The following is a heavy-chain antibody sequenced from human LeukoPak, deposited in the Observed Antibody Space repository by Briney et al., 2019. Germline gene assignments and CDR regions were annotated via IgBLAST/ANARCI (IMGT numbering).Heavy chain of an antibody. V-gene: IGHV1-46*01. Sequence: ASVKVSCKASGYTFTSHHMYWVRQAPGQGLEWMGLINPTGGSTNYAQRFQGRVTMTRDTSTSTVFVELNSLRPDDTAVYYCARGPPLYSSGWELDYWGQGALVTVSS. D-gene: IGHD6-19*01. J-gene: IGHJ4*02. CDR3: ARGPPLYSSGWELDY. CDR2: INPTGGST. CDR1: GYTFTSHH.